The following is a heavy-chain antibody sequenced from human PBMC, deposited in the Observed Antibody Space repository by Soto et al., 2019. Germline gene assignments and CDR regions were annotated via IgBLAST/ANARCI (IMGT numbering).Heavy chain of an antibody. D-gene: IGHD3-10*01. Sequence: ASVKVSCKASGYTFTSYDINWVRQATGQGLEWMGWMYPNSGNTGYAQKFQGRVTMTRNTSISTAYMELSSLRSEDTAVYYCARVPRITMVRGVQIHNWFDPWGQGTLVTVSS. CDR2: MYPNSGNT. CDR1: GYTFTSYD. J-gene: IGHJ5*02. V-gene: IGHV1-8*01. CDR3: ARVPRITMVRGVQIHNWFDP.